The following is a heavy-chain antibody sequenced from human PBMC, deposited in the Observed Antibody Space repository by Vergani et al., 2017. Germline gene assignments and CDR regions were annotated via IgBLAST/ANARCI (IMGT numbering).Heavy chain of an antibody. CDR2: INNNGGST. D-gene: IGHD2-2*01. Sequence: QLLESGGGLIQPGGSLRLSCAASGFTFNSYAMTWVRQAPGKGLEWVSGINNNGGSTYYADSVKGRFTISRDNSKNTIYLQMTDLRAEDTATYYCAKVGGSTSCPYGGGAFDVWGHGTMVTVSS. CDR1: GFTFNSYA. CDR3: AKVGGSTSCPYGGGAFDV. J-gene: IGHJ3*01. V-gene: IGHV3-23*01.